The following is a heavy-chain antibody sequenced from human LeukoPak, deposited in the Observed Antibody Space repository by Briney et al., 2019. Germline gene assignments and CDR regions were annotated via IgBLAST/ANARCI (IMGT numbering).Heavy chain of an antibody. J-gene: IGHJ3*01. CDR1: GYSFTSYW. CDR2: IYPGDSDT. CDR3: ARQQQFCSGGNCYSLNAFDL. D-gene: IGHD2-15*01. Sequence: GESLKISCKGSGYSFTSYWIGWVRQMPGKGLEWMGIIYPGDSDTRYSPSFQGQVTISADKSISTAYLQWSSLKASDTAMYYCARQQQFCSGGNCYSLNAFDLWGQGTVVTVSS. V-gene: IGHV5-51*01.